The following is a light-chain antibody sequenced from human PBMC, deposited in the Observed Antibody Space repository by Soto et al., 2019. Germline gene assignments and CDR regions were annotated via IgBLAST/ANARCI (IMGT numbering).Light chain of an antibody. J-gene: IGLJ1*01. V-gene: IGLV2-14*03. CDR1: SSDIGGYDY. CDR2: DVS. CDR3: SSYATSSTLDV. Sequence: QSVLTQPASVSGSAGQSITISCTGTSSDIGGYDYVSWYQHHPGKAPRLILYDVSNRPSGVSNRFSGSKSGNTASLTISGLQAEDEAEYYCSSYATSSTLDVFGTGTKVT.